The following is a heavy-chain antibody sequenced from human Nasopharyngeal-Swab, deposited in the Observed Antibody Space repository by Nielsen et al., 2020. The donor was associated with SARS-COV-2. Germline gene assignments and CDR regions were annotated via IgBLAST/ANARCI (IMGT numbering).Heavy chain of an antibody. CDR3: TRAGNYRHDY. V-gene: IGHV3-74*01. CDR1: GFIFCTYW. CDR2: INGDGLTI. D-gene: IGHD4-23*01. J-gene: IGHJ4*02. Sequence: GRSVRISWAAFGFIFCTYWLYRVLHAPGKGLVRVLRINGDGLTISYADSLRGRFTISRDNTKSTLYLQMNSLTAEDSAVYYCTRAGNYRHDYWGQGTLVTVSS.